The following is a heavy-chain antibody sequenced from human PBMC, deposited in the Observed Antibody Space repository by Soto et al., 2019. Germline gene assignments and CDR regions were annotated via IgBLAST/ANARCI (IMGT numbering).Heavy chain of an antibody. V-gene: IGHV4-39*01. J-gene: IGHJ6*02. CDR3: ARGYYDFWSGYYTPYYGMDV. CDR2: IYYSGST. Sequence: TLYLTFTEPCGSISSSSWYWGWLRQTPGKGLEWIGSIYYSGSTYYNPSLKSRVTISVDTSKNQFSLKLSSVTAADTAVYYCARGYYDFWSGYYTPYYGMDVWGQRTTVTVSS. D-gene: IGHD3-3*01. CDR1: CGSISSSSWY.